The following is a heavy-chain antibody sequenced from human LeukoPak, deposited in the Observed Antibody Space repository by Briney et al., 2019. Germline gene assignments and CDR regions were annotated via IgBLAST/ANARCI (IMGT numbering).Heavy chain of an antibody. CDR2: IYYSGST. Sequence: PSETLSLTCTVSGGXISSSSYYWGWIRQPPGKGLEWIGSIYYSGSTYYNPSLKSRVTISVDTSKNQFSLKLSSVTAADTAVYYCARSQYYYDSSGYYWPYYGMDVWGQGTTVTVSS. CDR1: GGXISSSSYY. D-gene: IGHD3-22*01. J-gene: IGHJ6*02. V-gene: IGHV4-39*01. CDR3: ARSQYYYDSSGYYWPYYGMDV.